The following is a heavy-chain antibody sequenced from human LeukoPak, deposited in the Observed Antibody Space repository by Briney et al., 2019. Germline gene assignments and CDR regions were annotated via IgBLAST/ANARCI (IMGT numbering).Heavy chain of an antibody. CDR1: GFTFNDFA. CDR3: AKTDYGDDLYYFNS. D-gene: IGHD4-17*01. Sequence: GGSLRLSCAASGFTFNDFAMHWVRQAPGKGLEWVSRISWDGDTVDYADSVKGRFTISRDNAKNSLYLQMNSLRAEDTAFYYCAKTDYGDDLYYFNSWGQGTLVTVSS. CDR2: ISWDGDTV. V-gene: IGHV3-9*01. J-gene: IGHJ4*02.